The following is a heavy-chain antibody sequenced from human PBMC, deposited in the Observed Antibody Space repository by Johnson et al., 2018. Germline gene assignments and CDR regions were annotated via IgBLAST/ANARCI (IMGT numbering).Heavy chain of an antibody. J-gene: IGHJ3*02. V-gene: IGHV1-69*01. Sequence: QVQLVESGAEVKKPGSSVKVSCKASGGTFSSYAISWVRQAPGQGLEWMGGIIPILGAANYAQKFQGRITLTADESTGTAYMELSSLRSEDKAVYYFARDGKHIVVVTSISAFDIWGQGTMVTVSS. CDR3: ARDGKHIVVVTSISAFDI. CDR1: GGTFSSYA. CDR2: IIPILGAA. D-gene: IGHD2-21*02.